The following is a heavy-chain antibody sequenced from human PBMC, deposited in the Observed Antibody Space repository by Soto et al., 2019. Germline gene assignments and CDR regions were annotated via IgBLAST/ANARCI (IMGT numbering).Heavy chain of an antibody. J-gene: IGHJ4*02. V-gene: IGHV4-31*03. CDR1: GGSISSGGYY. Sequence: SETLSLTCTVSGGSISSGGYYWSWIRQHPGKGLEWIGYIYYSGSTYYNPSLKSRVTISVDTSKNQFSLKLSSVTAADTAVYYCARSQRVVTPPGALGYWGQGTLVTVS. D-gene: IGHD3-3*01. CDR2: IYYSGST. CDR3: ARSQRVVTPPGALGY.